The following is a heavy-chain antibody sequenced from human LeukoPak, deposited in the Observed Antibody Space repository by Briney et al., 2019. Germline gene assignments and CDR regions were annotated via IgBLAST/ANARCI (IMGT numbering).Heavy chain of an antibody. D-gene: IGHD2-2*01. CDR3: AKDLGYCSTTSCAVAFNI. CDR1: GFTFSNYG. V-gene: IGHV3-30*02. J-gene: IGHJ3*02. Sequence: PGGSLRLSYTTSGFTFSNYGMHWVRQAPGKGLEWVAFIRYDGSPKYYADSVKGRFTISRDNSKNTLYLQMNSLRAEDTALYYCAKDLGYCSTTSCAVAFNIWGQGTMVTVSS. CDR2: IRYDGSPK.